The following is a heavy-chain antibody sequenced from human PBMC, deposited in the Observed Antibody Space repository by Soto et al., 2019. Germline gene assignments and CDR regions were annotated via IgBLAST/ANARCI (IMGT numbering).Heavy chain of an antibody. CDR1: GFTFSSYA. CDR3: AKDPQSLASYYDNWFDP. J-gene: IGHJ5*02. Sequence: GGSLRLSCAASGFTFSSYAMSWVRQAPGKGLEWVSAISGSGGSTYYADSVKGRFTISRDSSKNTLYLQMNSLRAEDTAVYYCAKDPQSLASYYDNWFDPWGQGTLVTVSS. CDR2: ISGSGGST. V-gene: IGHV3-23*01. D-gene: IGHD1-26*01.